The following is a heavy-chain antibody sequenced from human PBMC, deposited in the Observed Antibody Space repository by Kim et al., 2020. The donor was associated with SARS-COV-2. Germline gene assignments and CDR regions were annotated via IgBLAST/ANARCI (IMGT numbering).Heavy chain of an antibody. Sequence: SETLSLTCAVYGGSFSGYYWSWIRQPPGKGLEWIGEINHSGSTNYNPSLKSRVTISVDTSKNQFSLKLSSVTAADTAVYYCARARWQQLNYWGQGTLVTVSS. CDR1: GGSFSGYY. CDR2: INHSGST. D-gene: IGHD6-13*01. V-gene: IGHV4-34*01. J-gene: IGHJ4*02. CDR3: ARARWQQLNY.